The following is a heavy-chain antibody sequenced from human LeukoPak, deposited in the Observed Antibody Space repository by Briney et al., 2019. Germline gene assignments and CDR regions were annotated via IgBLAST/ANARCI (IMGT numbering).Heavy chain of an antibody. D-gene: IGHD6-19*01. CDR3: ATTENSSGWFGY. CDR1: GGPISSYY. J-gene: IGHJ4*02. V-gene: IGHV4-59*08. Sequence: PSETLSLTCTVSGGPISSYYWSWIRQPPGKGLEWIGYIYYSGSTNYNPSLKSRLTMSVGMTNNHFSLTLSSVTAADTAVYYCATTENSSGWFGYWGQGALVTVSS. CDR2: IYYSGST.